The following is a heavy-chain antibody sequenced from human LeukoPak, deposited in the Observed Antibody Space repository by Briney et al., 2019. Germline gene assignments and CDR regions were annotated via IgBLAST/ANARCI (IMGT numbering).Heavy chain of an antibody. CDR3: AKSSGWFVYFDY. CDR2: INGDGSST. D-gene: IGHD6-19*01. V-gene: IGHV3-74*01. CDR1: GFTFSSYW. Sequence: PGGSLRLSCVASGFTFSSYWMHWVRQVPGKGLVWVSHINGDGSSTSYADSVKGRFTISRDNAKNTLFLQMNSLRAEDTAVYYCAKSSGWFVYFDYWGQGTLVTVSS. J-gene: IGHJ4*02.